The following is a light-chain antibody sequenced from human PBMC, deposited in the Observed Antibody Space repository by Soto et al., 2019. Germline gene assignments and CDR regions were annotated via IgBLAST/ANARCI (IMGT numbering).Light chain of an antibody. V-gene: IGKV3-20*01. CDR3: QQYGSSPIT. CDR1: QSVTSNY. J-gene: IGKJ5*01. CDR2: GAS. Sequence: EIVLTQSPGTLSLSPGERATLSCRASQSVTSNYLAWYQQKPGQAPRLLVYGASSRATGIPDRFSGSGPGTDFTLTISRLEPEDFAVYYCQQYGSSPITFGQGTRLEIK.